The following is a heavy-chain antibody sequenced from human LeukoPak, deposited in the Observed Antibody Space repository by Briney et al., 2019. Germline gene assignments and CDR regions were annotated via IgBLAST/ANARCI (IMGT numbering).Heavy chain of an antibody. J-gene: IGHJ4*02. CDR3: ATSGAMVRGALDY. D-gene: IGHD3-10*01. Sequence: ASVKVSCKVSGYTLTELSMHWVRQAPGKGLEWMGGFDPEDGETIYAQKFQGRVTMTEDTSTGTAYMELSSLRSEDTAVYYCATSGAMVRGALDYWGQGTLVTVSS. V-gene: IGHV1-24*01. CDR1: GYTLTELS. CDR2: FDPEDGET.